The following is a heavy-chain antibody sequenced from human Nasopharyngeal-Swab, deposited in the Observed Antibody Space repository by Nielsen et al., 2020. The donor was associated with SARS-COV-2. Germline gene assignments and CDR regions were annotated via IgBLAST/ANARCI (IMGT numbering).Heavy chain of an antibody. CDR1: GFTFSSYS. Sequence: GESLKISCAASGFTFSSYSMNWVRQAPGKGLEWVSSISSSSSYIYYADSVKGRFTTSRDNAKNSLYLQMNSLRAEDTAVYYCARAKASGSLKYYGMDVWGQGTTVTVSS. V-gene: IGHV3-21*01. J-gene: IGHJ6*02. CDR2: ISSSSSYI. CDR3: ARAKASGSLKYYGMDV. D-gene: IGHD1-26*01.